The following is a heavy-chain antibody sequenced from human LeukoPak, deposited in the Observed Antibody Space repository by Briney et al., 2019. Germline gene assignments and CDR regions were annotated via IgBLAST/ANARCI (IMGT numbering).Heavy chain of an antibody. CDR2: VHYSGST. D-gene: IGHD3-9*01. Sequence: PPETLSLTCSVSGVSIFSYYWNWIRQPPGKGLEWIGYVHYSGSTNYNPSLKSRVTISVDTSKSQFSLKLSSATAADTAVYYCATGRWIRYFDYWGQGTLLTVSS. V-gene: IGHV4-59*08. J-gene: IGHJ4*02. CDR1: GVSIFSYY. CDR3: ATGRWIRYFDY.